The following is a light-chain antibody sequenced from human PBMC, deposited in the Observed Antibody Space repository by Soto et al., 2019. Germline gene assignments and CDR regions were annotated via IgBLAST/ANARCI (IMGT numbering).Light chain of an antibody. CDR2: EGS. J-gene: IGLJ1*01. CDR3: CSYAGSSTYV. CDR1: GNDVGAYNY. Sequence: QSALTQPRSVSGSPGQSVTISCTGTGNDVGAYNYVSWYQQHPGKAPKLMIYEGSKRPSGVSNRFSGSKSGNTASLTISGLQAEDEADYYCCSYAGSSTYVFGTGTKLTVL. V-gene: IGLV2-23*01.